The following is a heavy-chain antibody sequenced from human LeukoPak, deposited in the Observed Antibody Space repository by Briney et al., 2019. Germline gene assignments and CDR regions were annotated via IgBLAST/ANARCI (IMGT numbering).Heavy chain of an antibody. CDR3: ARHRFGGAGADYFDY. Sequence: SETLSLTCTVSGGSISSYYWGWIRQPPGKGLEWIGYIYYSGSTNYNPSLKSRVTISVDTSKNQFSLKLSSVTAADTAVYYCARHRFGGAGADYFDYWGQGTLVTVSS. V-gene: IGHV4-59*08. CDR2: IYYSGST. J-gene: IGHJ4*02. D-gene: IGHD3-16*01. CDR1: GGSISSYY.